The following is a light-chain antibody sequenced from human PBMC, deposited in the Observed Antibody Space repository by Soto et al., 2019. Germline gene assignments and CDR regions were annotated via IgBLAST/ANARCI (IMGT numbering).Light chain of an antibody. CDR3: QQYNNYFT. J-gene: IGKJ1*01. V-gene: IGKV1-5*03. CDR1: QSVQTW. CDR2: KAT. Sequence: IQLTQSPSTLSASVGDRVTITCRASQSVQTWLAWFQQKPGKAPKLLIYKATTLETGVPPRFSGSGSETEFTLTISDLQPDDLGTYYCQQYNNYFTFGQGTKVDI.